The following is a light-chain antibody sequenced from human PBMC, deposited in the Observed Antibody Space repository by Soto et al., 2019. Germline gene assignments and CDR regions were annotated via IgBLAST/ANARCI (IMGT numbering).Light chain of an antibody. CDR1: SGHSSYA. J-gene: IGLJ2*01. CDR2: LNSDGSH. Sequence: QPVLTQSPSASASLGASVKLTCTLSSGHSSYAIAWHQQQPEKDPRYLMKLNSDGSHSKGDGIPDRFSGSSSGAERYLTISSLQSEDEADYYCYTWVSGSEVFGGGTKLTVL. CDR3: YTWVSGSEV. V-gene: IGLV4-69*01.